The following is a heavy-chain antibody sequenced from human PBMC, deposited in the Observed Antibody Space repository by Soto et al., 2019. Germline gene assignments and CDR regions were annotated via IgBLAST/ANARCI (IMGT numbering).Heavy chain of an antibody. V-gene: IGHV4-31*03. Sequence: PSETLSLTCSVSGDPLSLGGYYWTWIRQLPGKGLEWMGYIYHTGKTYYNPSLESRLTMSVDMIKNQFSVQLRSVTAADTAVYFCAREGSSTANWIDPWGQGALVTVYS. CDR2: IYHTGKT. CDR3: AREGSSTANWIDP. CDR1: GDPLSLGGYY. D-gene: IGHD6-13*01. J-gene: IGHJ5*02.